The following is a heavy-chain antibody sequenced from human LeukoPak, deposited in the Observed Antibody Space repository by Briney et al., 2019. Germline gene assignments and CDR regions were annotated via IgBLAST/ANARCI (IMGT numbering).Heavy chain of an antibody. J-gene: IGHJ4*02. CDR2: MNPNSGNT. CDR1: GYTFTSYD. V-gene: IGHV1-8*01. Sequence: ASVTVSCKASGYTFTSYDINWVRQATRPGLEWMGWMNPNSGNTGYAQKFQGRVTLTRSTSMSTAYMELSSLRSEDTAVYYCTRGHYYDSSGHYYLAPFDYWGQGTLVTVSS. CDR3: TRGHYYDSSGHYYLAPFDY. D-gene: IGHD3-22*01.